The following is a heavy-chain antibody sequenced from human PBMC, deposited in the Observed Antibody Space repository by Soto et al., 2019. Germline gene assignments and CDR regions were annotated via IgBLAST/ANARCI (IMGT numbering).Heavy chain of an antibody. J-gene: IGHJ4*02. V-gene: IGHV1-2*04. CDR3: ARGGPKYYYDSSGSPQAWYFDY. D-gene: IGHD3-22*01. CDR2: INPNSGGT. CDR1: GYTFTGYY. Sequence: ASVKVSCKASGYTFTGYYMHWVRQAPGQGLEWMGWINPNSGGTNCAQKFQGWVTMTRDTSISTAYMELSRLRSDDTAVYYCARGGPKYYYDSSGSPQAWYFDYWGQGTLVTVSS.